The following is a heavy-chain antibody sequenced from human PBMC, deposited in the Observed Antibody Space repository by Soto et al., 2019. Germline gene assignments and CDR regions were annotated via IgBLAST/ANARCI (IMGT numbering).Heavy chain of an antibody. J-gene: IGHJ4*02. Sequence: HHGGSMRLSCAASGFTFSSYAMNWVRQAPGKGPEWVSAISGSGGSTYYADSVKGRFTISRDNSKNTLYLQMNSLRAEDTAVYYCAKGAVASGYWGQGTLVTVSS. CDR3: AKGAVASGY. CDR2: ISGSGGST. D-gene: IGHD6-19*01. CDR1: GFTFSSYA. V-gene: IGHV3-23*01.